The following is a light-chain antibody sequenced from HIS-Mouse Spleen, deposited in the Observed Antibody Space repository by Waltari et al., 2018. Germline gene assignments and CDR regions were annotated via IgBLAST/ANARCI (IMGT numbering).Light chain of an antibody. CDR1: SSNVGTNL. V-gene: IGLV1-47*01. J-gene: IGLJ3*02. Sequence: QSVLTHPPSASGTPAQRVTISFSGSSSNVGTNLVYWYQQLPGTAPKLLICRNNQRPSGVPDRFSGSKSGTSASLAISGLRSEDEADYYCAAWDDSLSGWVFGGGTKLTVL. CDR2: RNN. CDR3: AAWDDSLSGWV.